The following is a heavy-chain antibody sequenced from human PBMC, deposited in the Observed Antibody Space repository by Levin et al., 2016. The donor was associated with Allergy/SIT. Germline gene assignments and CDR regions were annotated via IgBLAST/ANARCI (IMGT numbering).Heavy chain of an antibody. J-gene: IGHJ4*02. Sequence: WIRQPPGKGLEWVSAISGSGYSTHYADSVKGRFTISRDNSKNTLYLQMNSLRVEDTAVYYCAKDYGDYEGDYWGQGTLVTVSS. D-gene: IGHD4-17*01. CDR2: ISGSGYST. CDR3: AKDYGDYEGDY. V-gene: IGHV3-23*01.